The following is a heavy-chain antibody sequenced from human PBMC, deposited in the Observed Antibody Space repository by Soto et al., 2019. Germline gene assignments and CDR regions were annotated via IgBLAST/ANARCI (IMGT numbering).Heavy chain of an antibody. J-gene: IGHJ4*02. D-gene: IGHD6-6*01. V-gene: IGHV3-30*03. Sequence: QVQLVESGGGVVQPGRSLRLSCAASGFTFSSYGMHWVRQAPGKGLEWVAVISYDGSNKYYADSVKGRFTISRDNSKNTLYLQMNSLRAEDTAVYYCARLHGAARQGGDNFDYWGQGTLVTVSS. CDR3: ARLHGAARQGGDNFDY. CDR2: ISYDGSNK. CDR1: GFTFSSYG.